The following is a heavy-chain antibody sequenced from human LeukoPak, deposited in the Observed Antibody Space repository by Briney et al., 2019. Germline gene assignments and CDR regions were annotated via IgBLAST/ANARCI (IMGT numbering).Heavy chain of an antibody. D-gene: IGHD2-21*02. CDR3: ARTNCGGDCYSPVAFDI. V-gene: IGHV4-59*01. CDR2: IYYSGST. CDR1: GGSISSYY. J-gene: IGHJ3*02. Sequence: SETLSLTCTVSGGSISSYYWSWIRQPPGKGLEWVGYIYYSGSTNYNPSLKCRVTISVDTSKNQFSLKLSSVTAADTAVYYCARTNCGGDCYSPVAFDIWGQGTMVTASS.